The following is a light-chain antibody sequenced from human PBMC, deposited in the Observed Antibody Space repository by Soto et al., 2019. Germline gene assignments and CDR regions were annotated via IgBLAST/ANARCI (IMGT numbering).Light chain of an antibody. J-gene: IGLJ1*01. CDR2: DNN. Sequence: QSVLTQPPSVSAAPGQKVTISCSGSSSNIGNNFVTWYQQLPGTAPKLLIYDNNKRPSGIPARFSGSQSGTSATLGITGLQTGDEAVYYCGSWDSSLTYVFGTWTKVNVL. CDR1: SSNIGNNF. V-gene: IGLV1-51*01. CDR3: GSWDSSLTYV.